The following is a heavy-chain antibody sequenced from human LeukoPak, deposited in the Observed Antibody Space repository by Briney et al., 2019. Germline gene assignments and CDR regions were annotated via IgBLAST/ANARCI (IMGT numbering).Heavy chain of an antibody. J-gene: IGHJ4*02. CDR1: GGSININTYY. V-gene: IGHV4-39*07. Sequence: PSETLSLTCTVSGGSININTYYWGWIRQPPGKGLEWIGSIYYSGSTYYNPSLKSRVTISVDTSKNQFSLKLSSVTAADTAVYYCARDRDYYDSSGYFPLDYWGQGTLVTVSS. CDR3: ARDRDYYDSSGYFPLDY. D-gene: IGHD3-22*01. CDR2: IYYSGST.